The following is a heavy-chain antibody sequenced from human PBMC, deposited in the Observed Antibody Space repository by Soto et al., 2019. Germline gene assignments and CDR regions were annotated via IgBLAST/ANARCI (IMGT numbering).Heavy chain of an antibody. CDR3: ASWGGSGGSCYWCPFDF. Sequence: QVHLAESGGGVVQPGRSLRLSCVASGCTLSSHAVHWVRQAPGKGLEWVAVISFDGSNKHYADSVKGRFTISRDNSKNTLYQQMNSLSAEDTAVYSCASWGGSGGSCYWCPFDFWGQGTLVTVSS. CDR2: ISFDGSNK. D-gene: IGHD2-15*01. V-gene: IGHV3-30-3*01. CDR1: GCTLSSHA. J-gene: IGHJ4*02.